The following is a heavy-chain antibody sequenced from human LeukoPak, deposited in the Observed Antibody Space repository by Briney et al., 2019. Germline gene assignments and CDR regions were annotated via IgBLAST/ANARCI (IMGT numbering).Heavy chain of an antibody. Sequence: GGSLRLSCAASGFTFDDYDMSWVRQAPGKGLEWVSGITWNGGSTGYADSVKGRFTISRDNAKNSLYLQMNSLRAEDTAVYYCATTLIREGSFTWGQGTLVTVSS. V-gene: IGHV3-20*04. CDR3: ATTLIREGSFT. CDR1: GFTFDDYD. CDR2: ITWNGGST. D-gene: IGHD3-10*01. J-gene: IGHJ5*02.